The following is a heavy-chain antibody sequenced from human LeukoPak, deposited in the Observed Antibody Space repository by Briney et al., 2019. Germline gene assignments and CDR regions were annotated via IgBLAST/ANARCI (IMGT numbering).Heavy chain of an antibody. CDR1: GFTFSSYG. J-gene: IGHJ4*01. Sequence: GGSLRLSCAASGFTFSSYGMHWVRQAPGKGLEYVSAISSDGGSTYYANSVKGRFTISRDSSKNTLYLQMGSLRADDMAVYYCARDSSRWYPNVLDYWGHGTLVTVSS. D-gene: IGHD6-13*01. CDR3: ARDSSRWYPNVLDY. V-gene: IGHV3-64*01. CDR2: ISSDGGST.